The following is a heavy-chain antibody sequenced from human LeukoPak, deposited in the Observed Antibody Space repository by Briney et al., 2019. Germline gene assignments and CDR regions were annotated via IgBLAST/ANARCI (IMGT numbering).Heavy chain of an antibody. CDR3: ARIYYDILTGRKYAFDM. CDR1: GYSLADYA. V-gene: IGHV7-4-1*02. D-gene: IGHD3-9*01. Sequence: ASVKVSCKASGYSLADYAMNWVRQAPGQGLEWMGWINTNTGNPTYAQDFTGRFVFSLDTSVSTAYLQISSLKAEDTAVYYCARIYYDILTGRKYAFDMWGQGTMVTVSS. J-gene: IGHJ3*02. CDR2: INTNTGNP.